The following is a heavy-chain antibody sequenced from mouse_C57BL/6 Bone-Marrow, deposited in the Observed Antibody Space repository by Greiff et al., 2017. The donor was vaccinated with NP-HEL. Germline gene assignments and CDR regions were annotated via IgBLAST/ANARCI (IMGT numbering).Heavy chain of an antibody. CDR1: GYTFTSYW. J-gene: IGHJ4*01. D-gene: IGHD2-4*01. Sequence: QVQLQQPGAELVKPGASVKLSCKASGYTFTSYWMQWVKQRPGQGLEWIGEIDPSDSYTNYNQKFKGKATLTVDPSSSTAYMQRSSLTSEDSAVYYCARGKYDYLYAMDYWGQGTSVTVSS. CDR3: ARGKYDYLYAMDY. V-gene: IGHV1-50*01. CDR2: IDPSDSYT.